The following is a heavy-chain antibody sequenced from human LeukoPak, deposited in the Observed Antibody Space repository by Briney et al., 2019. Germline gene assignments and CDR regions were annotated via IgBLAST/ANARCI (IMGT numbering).Heavy chain of an antibody. CDR2: IIPILGIA. J-gene: IGHJ4*02. V-gene: IGHV1-69*04. D-gene: IGHD3-22*01. Sequence: ASVKVSCKASGGTFSSYAISWVRQAPGQGLEWMGRIIPILGIANYAQKFQGRVTITADKSTSTAYMELSSLRSEDTAVYYCARGGGYYYDSSGYYLDYWGQGTLVTVSS. CDR1: GGTFSSYA. CDR3: ARGGGYYYDSSGYYLDY.